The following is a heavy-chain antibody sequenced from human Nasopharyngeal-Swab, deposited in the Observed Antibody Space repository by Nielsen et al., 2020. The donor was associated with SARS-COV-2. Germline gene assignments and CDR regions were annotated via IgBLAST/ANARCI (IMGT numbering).Heavy chain of an antibody. Sequence: WIRQPPGKGLEWVSSISSSSSYMYYADSVKGRFTISRDNAKNSLYLQMNSLRAEDTAVYYCARDSRGYGDYVYYYGMDVWGQGTTVPSP. D-gene: IGHD4-17*01. CDR2: ISSSSSYM. V-gene: IGHV3-21*01. J-gene: IGHJ6*02. CDR3: ARDSRGYGDYVYYYGMDV.